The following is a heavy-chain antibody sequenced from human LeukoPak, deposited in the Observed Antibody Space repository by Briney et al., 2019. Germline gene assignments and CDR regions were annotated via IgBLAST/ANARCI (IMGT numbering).Heavy chain of an antibody. CDR3: ARRGDDGRSFDY. D-gene: IGHD4-23*01. J-gene: IGHJ4*02. Sequence: GGSLRLSCAASGFTFSDYYMNWVRQAPGKGLEWVSLIYSGGTTYYADSVKGRFTISRDNSKNTLYLQMNSLRAEDTAVYYCARRGDDGRSFDYWGQGTLVTVSS. CDR2: IYSGGTT. V-gene: IGHV3-53*01. CDR1: GFTFSDYY.